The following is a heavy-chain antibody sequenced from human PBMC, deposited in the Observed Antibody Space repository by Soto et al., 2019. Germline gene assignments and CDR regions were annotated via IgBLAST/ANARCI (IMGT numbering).Heavy chain of an antibody. CDR1: GGSFSGYY. CDR2: INHSGST. Sequence: ETLSLTCAVYGGSFSGYYWSWIRQPPGKGLEWIGEINHSGSTNYNPSLKSRVTISVDTSKNQFSLKLSSVTAADTAVYYCARMARGFDPWGQGTLVTVSS. V-gene: IGHV4-34*01. J-gene: IGHJ5*02. CDR3: ARMARGFDP.